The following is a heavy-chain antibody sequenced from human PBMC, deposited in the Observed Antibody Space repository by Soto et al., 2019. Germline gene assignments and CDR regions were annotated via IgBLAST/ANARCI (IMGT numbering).Heavy chain of an antibody. Sequence: QVQLVQSGAEVKKPGASVKVSCKASGYTFTGYYMHWVRQAPGQGLEWMGWINPNSGGTNYAKKVQGLVTMTRDTSISTAYMELSRLRSDDTAVYYCARALRSITIFGVVRYYGMDVWGQGTTVTVSS. V-gene: IGHV1-2*04. CDR3: ARALRSITIFGVVRYYGMDV. CDR2: INPNSGGT. CDR1: GYTFTGYY. D-gene: IGHD3-3*01. J-gene: IGHJ6*02.